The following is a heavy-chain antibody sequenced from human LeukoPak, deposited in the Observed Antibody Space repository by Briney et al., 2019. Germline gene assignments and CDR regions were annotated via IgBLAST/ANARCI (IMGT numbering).Heavy chain of an antibody. D-gene: IGHD4-23*01. CDR1: GGSISTNNYH. CDR3: ARRPLVETPPFDS. CDR2: INYSGTT. Sequence: SETLSLTCTVSGGSISTNNYHWGWIRQPPGKGLEWIASINYSGTTYYNPSLQSRVTISVETSKKQFSLKLRFVNAADTAVYYWARRPLVETPPFDSWGRGTWAPVP. V-gene: IGHV4-39*07. J-gene: IGHJ4*02.